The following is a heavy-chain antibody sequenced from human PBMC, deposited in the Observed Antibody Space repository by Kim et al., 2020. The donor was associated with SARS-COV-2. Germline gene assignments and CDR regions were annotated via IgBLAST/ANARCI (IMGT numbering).Heavy chain of an antibody. V-gene: IGHV3-9*01. CDR3: ARTSMVRGVMAIYADYGMDV. J-gene: IGHJ6*02. Sequence: GRFTISRDNAKNSLYLQMKSLRAEDTALYYCARTSMVRGVMAIYADYGMDVWGQGTTVTVSS. D-gene: IGHD3-10*01.